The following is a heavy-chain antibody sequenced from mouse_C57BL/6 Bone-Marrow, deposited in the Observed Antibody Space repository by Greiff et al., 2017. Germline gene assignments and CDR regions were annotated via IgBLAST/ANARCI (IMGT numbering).Heavy chain of an antibody. J-gene: IGHJ1*03. CDR3: ARPYGYDWYFDV. V-gene: IGHV5-6*01. CDR1: GFTFSSYG. CDR2: ISSGGSYT. D-gene: IGHD2-2*01. Sequence: EVMLVESGGDLVKPGGSLKLSCAASGFTFSSYGMSWVRQTPDKTLEWVATISSGGSYTYYPDSVKGRFTISRDNAKNTLYLQMSILKSEDTAMYYCARPYGYDWYFDVWGTGTTVTVSS.